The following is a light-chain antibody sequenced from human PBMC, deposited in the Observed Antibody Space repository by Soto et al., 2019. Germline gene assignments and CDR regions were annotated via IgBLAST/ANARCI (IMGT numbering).Light chain of an antibody. CDR1: SSDVGAYNY. Sequence: QSVLTQPASVSGSPGQSITISCTGTSSDVGAYNYVSWYQQHPGKAPKLMIYEVSNRPSGVSNRFSGSKSGNTASLTISGLQAEYEADYYCSSYTTSSTRVFGGGTKLTVL. CDR3: SSYTTSSTRV. V-gene: IGLV2-14*01. CDR2: EVS. J-gene: IGLJ3*02.